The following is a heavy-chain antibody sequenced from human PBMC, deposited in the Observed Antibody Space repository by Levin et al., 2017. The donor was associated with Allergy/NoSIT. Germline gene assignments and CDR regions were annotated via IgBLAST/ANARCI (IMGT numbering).Heavy chain of an antibody. CDR3: ARYASGGDWFDP. Sequence: ASVKVSCKASGYTFSGYYIQWVRQAPGRGLEWMGWMRPNTGGTNYAQKFRGRVTMTRDTSSNTAFMELRMLSPDDTAMYYCARYASGGDWFDPWGRGTLVTVSS. CDR2: MRPNTGGT. J-gene: IGHJ5*02. D-gene: IGHD3-10*01. V-gene: IGHV1-2*02. CDR1: GYTFSGYY.